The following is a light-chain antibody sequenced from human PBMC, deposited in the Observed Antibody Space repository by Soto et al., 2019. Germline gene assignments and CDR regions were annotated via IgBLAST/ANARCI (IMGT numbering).Light chain of an antibody. Sequence: QSVLTQPASVSESPGQSITISCTGTNTDVGNYKLVSWFQHHLGKAPKLIIYEGTKRPSGVSNRFSASQSGNTASLTISGLQAEDEADYYCYSYAGTSTWVFGGGTKVTVL. CDR2: EGT. V-gene: IGLV2-23*01. CDR1: NTDVGNYKL. CDR3: YSYAGTSTWV. J-gene: IGLJ3*02.